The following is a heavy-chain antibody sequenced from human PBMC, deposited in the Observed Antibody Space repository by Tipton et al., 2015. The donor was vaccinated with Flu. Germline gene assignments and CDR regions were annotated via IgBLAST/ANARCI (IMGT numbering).Heavy chain of an antibody. CDR2: IHHRGNT. CDR1: GGSFSDFN. CDR3: AKDFGTPGTSELRSGGSFDL. J-gene: IGHJ5*02. V-gene: IGHV4-34*01. D-gene: IGHD1-14*01. Sequence: TLSLTCGVSGGSFSDFNWGWIRQSPGKGLEWIGEIHHRGNTNYQSSLNSRVSISVDTSKNEVSLRLNSLTAADTAIYYCAKDFGTPGTSELRSGGSFDLWGQGTLVTVSS.